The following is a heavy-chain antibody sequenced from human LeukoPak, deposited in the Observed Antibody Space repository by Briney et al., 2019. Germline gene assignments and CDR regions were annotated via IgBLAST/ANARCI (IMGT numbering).Heavy chain of an antibody. CDR3: ARHQWHYYYYMGV. D-gene: IGHD6-19*01. V-gene: IGHV4-39*01. J-gene: IGHJ6*03. CDR1: GGPISSSSYY. Sequence: PSETLSLTCTVSGGPISSSSYYWGWIRQPPGKGLEWIGSIYYSGDTYYNPSLKSRRVTISVDTSKNQFSLRLSSVTAADTAVYCCARHQWHYYYYMGVWGKGSTVTVSS. CDR2: IYYSGDT.